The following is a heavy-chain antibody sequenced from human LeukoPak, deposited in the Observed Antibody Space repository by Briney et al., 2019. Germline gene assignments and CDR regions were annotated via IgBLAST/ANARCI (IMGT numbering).Heavy chain of an antibody. V-gene: IGHV4-39*07. CDR3: ARISVVPAAMFIYYYYMDV. J-gene: IGHJ6*03. Sequence: SETLSLTCTVSGGSISSSSYYWGWIRQPPGKGLEWIGSIYYSRSTYYNPSLKSRVTISVDTSKNQFSLKLSSVTAADTAVYYCARISVVPAAMFIYYYYMDVWGKGTTVTISS. CDR1: GGSISSSSYY. CDR2: IYYSRST. D-gene: IGHD2-2*01.